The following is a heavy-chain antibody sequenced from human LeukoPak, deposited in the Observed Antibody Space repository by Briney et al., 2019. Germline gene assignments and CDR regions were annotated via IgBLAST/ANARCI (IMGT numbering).Heavy chain of an antibody. J-gene: IGHJ4*02. V-gene: IGHV3-9*01. CDR2: LSWNSGSI. CDR1: GFTFDDYA. CDR3: ARVSDISVAAYFDY. Sequence: GGSLRLSCAASGFTFDDYAMHWVRQAPGKGLEWVSGLSWNSGSIGYADSVKGRFTISRDNAKNSLYLQMNSLRAEDTALYYCARVSDISVAAYFDYWGQGTLVTVSS. D-gene: IGHD6-19*01.